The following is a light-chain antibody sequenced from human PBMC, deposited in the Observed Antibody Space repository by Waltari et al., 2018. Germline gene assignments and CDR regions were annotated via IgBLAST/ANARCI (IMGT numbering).Light chain of an antibody. V-gene: IGLV2-14*03. CDR2: DVN. Sequence: QSALTQPASVSGSPGQSITIPCPGASGVIGSYYYLSWYQQHPGNAPKLVIFDVNNRPSGVSNRFSASVSGNTASLTISGLQAEDEADYYCSSYTKDTRIFGGGTKLTVL. CDR3: SSYTKDTRI. J-gene: IGLJ2*01. CDR1: SGVIGSYYY.